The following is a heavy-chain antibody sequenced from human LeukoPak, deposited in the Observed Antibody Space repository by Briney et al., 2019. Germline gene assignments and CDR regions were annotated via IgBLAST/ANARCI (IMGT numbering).Heavy chain of an antibody. Sequence: ASVEVSCKASGYTFTSYYMHWVRQAPGQGLEWMGIINPSGGSTSYAQKFQGRVTMTRDTSTSTVYMELSSLRSEDTAVYYCARDLSSGSTSCYFCGSAFDIWGQGTMVTVSS. CDR1: GYTFTSYY. CDR2: INPSGGST. D-gene: IGHD2-2*01. V-gene: IGHV1-46*01. CDR3: ARDLSSGSTSCYFCGSAFDI. J-gene: IGHJ3*02.